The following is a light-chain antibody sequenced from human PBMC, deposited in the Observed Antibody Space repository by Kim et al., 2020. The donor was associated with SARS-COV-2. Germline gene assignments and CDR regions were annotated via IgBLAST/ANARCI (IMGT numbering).Light chain of an antibody. CDR3: QHYNNWPPRT. CDR2: GAS. CDR1: QSVSSN. Sequence: SPGEGDDFSCRASQSVSSNLAGYQQNPGQAPRLLIYGASTRATGIPGRLSGSGSGTEFTLTISSMQSEDFAVYYCQHYNNWPPRTFGQGTKVDIK. J-gene: IGKJ1*01. V-gene: IGKV3-15*01.